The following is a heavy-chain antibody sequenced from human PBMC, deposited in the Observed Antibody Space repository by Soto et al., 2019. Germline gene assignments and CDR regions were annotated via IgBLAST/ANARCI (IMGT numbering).Heavy chain of an antibody. V-gene: IGHV3-74*01. D-gene: IGHD1-1*01. J-gene: IGHJ4*02. CDR1: GFIFKMYW. CDR2: IYNDGTYS. Sequence: PGGSLRLSCAASGFIFKMYWMHWVRQSPGKGLVWISRIYNDGTYSDYADSVRGRFTISRDNVNDTLYLQMNNLRAEDSGLYYCTRGPRPISTGTRAYWRQGTQVTVSS. CDR3: TRGPRPISTGTRAY.